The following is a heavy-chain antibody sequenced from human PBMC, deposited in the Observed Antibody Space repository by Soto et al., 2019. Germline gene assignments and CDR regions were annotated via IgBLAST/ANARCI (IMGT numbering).Heavy chain of an antibody. Sequence: GASVKVSCKASGYTFTSYYMHWVRQAPGQGLEWMGIINPSGGSTSYAQKFQGRVTMTRDTSTSTVYMELSSLRSEDTAVYYCARGAATVVTPDNAFDIWGQGTMVTVSS. CDR2: INPSGGST. D-gene: IGHD2-15*01. V-gene: IGHV1-46*01. J-gene: IGHJ3*02. CDR1: GYTFTSYY. CDR3: ARGAATVVTPDNAFDI.